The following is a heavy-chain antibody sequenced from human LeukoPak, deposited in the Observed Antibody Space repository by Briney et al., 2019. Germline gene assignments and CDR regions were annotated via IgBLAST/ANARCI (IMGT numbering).Heavy chain of an antibody. CDR3: ARGLLWFGESLDY. D-gene: IGHD3-10*01. CDR2: INPNSGGT. Sequence: ASVKVSCKASGYTFTGYYMHWVRQAPGQGLEWMGWINPNSGGTNYAQKFQGRVTMTRDMSTSTVYMELSSLRSEDTAVYYCARGLLWFGESLDYWGQGTLVTVSS. V-gene: IGHV1-2*02. J-gene: IGHJ4*02. CDR1: GYTFTGYY.